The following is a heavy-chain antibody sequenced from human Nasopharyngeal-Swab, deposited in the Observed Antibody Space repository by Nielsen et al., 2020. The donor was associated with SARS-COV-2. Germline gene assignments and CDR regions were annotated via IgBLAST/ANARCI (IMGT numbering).Heavy chain of an antibody. J-gene: IGHJ4*02. D-gene: IGHD3-9*01. Sequence: GESLKISCEASGFTFSSYPMQWVRRAQGKGLEWVSVISYGGGDEHYADSVKGRFTISRDNSKNTLYLQMNSLTVDDTAVYYCARSYNPGGFGWLLSNDWGQGTLVTVSS. CDR1: GFTFSSYP. CDR3: ARSYNPGGFGWLLSND. V-gene: IGHV3-30*04. CDR2: ISYGGGDE.